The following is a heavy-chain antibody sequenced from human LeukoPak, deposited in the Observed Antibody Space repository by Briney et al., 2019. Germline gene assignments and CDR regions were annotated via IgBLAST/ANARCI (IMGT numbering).Heavy chain of an antibody. J-gene: IGHJ4*02. CDR1: GGSISSYY. D-gene: IGHD1-26*01. CDR2: IYYSGST. Sequence: SETLSLTCSVSGGSISSYYWSWIRQPPGKGLEWIGYIYYSGSTNYNPSLKSRVTISVDTSKNQFSLKLSSVTAADTAVYYCAKERDLLRNTYYFDYWGQGTLVTV. V-gene: IGHV4-59*12. CDR3: AKERDLLRNTYYFDY.